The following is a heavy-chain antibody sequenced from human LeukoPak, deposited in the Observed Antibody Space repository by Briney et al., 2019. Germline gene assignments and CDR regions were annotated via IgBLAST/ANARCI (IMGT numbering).Heavy chain of an antibody. Sequence: GGSLRLSSAASGFTVSSNEMSWVRQAPGKGLEWVAFIRYDGSNKYYADSVKGRFTISRDNSKNTLYLQMNSLRAEDTAVYYCAKVRSDYSNHFDYWGQGTLVTVSS. D-gene: IGHD4-11*01. V-gene: IGHV3-30*02. CDR2: IRYDGSNK. CDR3: AKVRSDYSNHFDY. J-gene: IGHJ4*02. CDR1: GFTVSSNE.